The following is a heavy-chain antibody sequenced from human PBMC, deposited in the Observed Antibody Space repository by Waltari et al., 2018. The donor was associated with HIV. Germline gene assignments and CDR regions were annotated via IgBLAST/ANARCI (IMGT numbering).Heavy chain of an antibody. J-gene: IGHJ3*02. Sequence: QVQLVQSGAEVKKPGSSVKVSCKASGGTFSSYTISWVRQAPGQGLEWMGRIIPILGIANYAQKFQCRVTITADKSTSTAYMELSSLRSEDTAVYYCARGGGYYYDSSGTFDIWGQGTMVTVSS. D-gene: IGHD3-22*01. V-gene: IGHV1-69*02. CDR3: ARGGGYYYDSSGTFDI. CDR2: IIPILGIA. CDR1: GGTFSSYT.